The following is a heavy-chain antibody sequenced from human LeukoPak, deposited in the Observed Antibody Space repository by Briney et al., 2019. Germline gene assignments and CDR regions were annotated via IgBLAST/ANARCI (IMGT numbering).Heavy chain of an antibody. CDR1: GGSFSGYY. CDR3: ARPVTARGGSGWPQHIDY. Sequence: SETLSLTCAVYGGSFSGYYWSWIRQPPGKGLEWIGEINHSGSTNYNPSLKSRVTISVDTSKNQFSLKLTSVTTADTAVYYCARPVTARGGSGWPQHIDYWGQGTLVSVSS. V-gene: IGHV4-34*01. CDR2: INHSGST. J-gene: IGHJ4*02. D-gene: IGHD6-19*01.